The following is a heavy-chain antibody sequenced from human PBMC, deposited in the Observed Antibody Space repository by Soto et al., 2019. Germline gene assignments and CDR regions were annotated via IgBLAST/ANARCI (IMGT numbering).Heavy chain of an antibody. Sequence: SGPTLVNPTQTLTLTCTFSGFSLSTSGMCVSWIRQPPGKALEWLARIDWDDDKYYSTSLKTRLTISKDTSKNQVVLTMTNMDPVDTATYYCARIDYMPIYMDVWGKGTTVTVSS. CDR3: ARIDYMPIYMDV. J-gene: IGHJ6*03. V-gene: IGHV2-70*11. CDR1: GFSLSTSGMC. CDR2: IDWDDDK. D-gene: IGHD3-16*01.